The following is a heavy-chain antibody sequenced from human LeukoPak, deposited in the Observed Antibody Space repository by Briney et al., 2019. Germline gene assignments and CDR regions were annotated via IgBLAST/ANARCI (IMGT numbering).Heavy chain of an antibody. D-gene: IGHD5-12*01. CDR1: GFTFDDYG. J-gene: IGHJ4*02. Sequence: GGSLRLSCAASGFTFDDYGMSWVRQAPGKGLEWVSGINWNGGSTGYADSVKGRFTISRDNAKNSLYLQMNSLRAEDTALYYCARGVRGRGYSGYGGLDYWGQGTLATVSS. V-gene: IGHV3-20*04. CDR3: ARGVRGRGYSGYGGLDY. CDR2: INWNGGST.